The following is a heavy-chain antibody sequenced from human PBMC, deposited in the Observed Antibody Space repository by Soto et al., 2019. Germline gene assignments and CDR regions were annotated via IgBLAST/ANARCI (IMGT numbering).Heavy chain of an antibody. CDR1: GGSISSSYW. Sequence: QVQLQESGPGLVKPSGTLSLTCAVSGGSISSSYWWSWVRQPPGKGLEWIGEIYHSGSTNYNPSLKSRVTISVDQSTNQFSLKLSSVTAADTAVYYCARVSGGYYYGMDVWGQGNTVTVSS. D-gene: IGHD1-26*01. CDR3: ARVSGGYYYGMDV. CDR2: IYHSGST. V-gene: IGHV4-4*02. J-gene: IGHJ6*01.